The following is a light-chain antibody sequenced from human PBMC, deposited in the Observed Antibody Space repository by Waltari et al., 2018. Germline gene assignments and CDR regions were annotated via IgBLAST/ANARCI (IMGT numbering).Light chain of an antibody. CDR2: KTS. CDR3: QQSNTYPWT. Sequence: DIQMTQSPSTVSASVADRVTITCRASQSLSNWLAWYQQSPGKAPSLLIYKTSSLQSGVPSRFSGSGSGTEFTLTISNLQPEDFAIYYCQQSNTYPWTFGQGTKVEI. CDR1: QSLSNW. V-gene: IGKV1-5*03. J-gene: IGKJ1*01.